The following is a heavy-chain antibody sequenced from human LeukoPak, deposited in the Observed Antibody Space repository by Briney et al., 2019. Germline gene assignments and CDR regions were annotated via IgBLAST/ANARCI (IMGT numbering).Heavy chain of an antibody. J-gene: IGHJ4*02. CDR1: GFTFSSYS. V-gene: IGHV3-48*01. CDR2: ISSSSSTI. Sequence: GGSLRLSCAASGFTFSSYSMNWVRQAPGKGLEWVSYISSSSSTIYYADSVKGRFTISRDNAKNSLYLQMNSLRAEDTAVYYCARGPDPYGGYVYFDYWGQGTLVTVSS. D-gene: IGHD5-12*01. CDR3: ARGPDPYGGYVYFDY.